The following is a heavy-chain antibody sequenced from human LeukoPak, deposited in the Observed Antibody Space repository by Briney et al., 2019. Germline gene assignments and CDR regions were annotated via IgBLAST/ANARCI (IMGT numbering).Heavy chain of an antibody. J-gene: IGHJ3*02. CDR1: GFTFSSYG. V-gene: IGHV3-20*04. D-gene: IGHD3-3*01. CDR3: ARDLAYDFWSGYYTGHHYDAFDI. Sequence: GGSLRLSCAASGFTFSSYGMSWVRQAPGKGLEWVAGINWNGGSTGYADSVKGRFTISRDNAKNSLYLQMNSLRAEDTALYYCARDLAYDFWSGYYTGHHYDAFDIWGQGTMVTVSS. CDR2: INWNGGST.